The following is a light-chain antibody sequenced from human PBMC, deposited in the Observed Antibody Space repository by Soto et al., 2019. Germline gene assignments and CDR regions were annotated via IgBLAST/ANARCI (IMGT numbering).Light chain of an antibody. CDR1: QSVSNN. CDR3: QQYNNWSPVT. J-gene: IGKJ2*01. Sequence: EIVMTQSPATLSVSPGERATLSCRASQSVSNNLAWYQQKPGQTPRLLIYGASTRATGIPVRFSGSGSGTEFTLIISSLQSEDFAVYYCQQYNNWSPVTFGQGTKLEIK. V-gene: IGKV3-15*01. CDR2: GAS.